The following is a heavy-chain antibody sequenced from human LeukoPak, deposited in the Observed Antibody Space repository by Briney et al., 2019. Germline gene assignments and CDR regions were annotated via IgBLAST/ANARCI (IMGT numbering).Heavy chain of an antibody. V-gene: IGHV3-7*01. Sequence: GRCLRLACAASGFTFNSYWTSWVRQAPGKGLEWVANIKQDGSEKYYVDSVKGRFTISRDNAKNSLYLQINTLGAEDTSVYYCASSKDFYFDYWGQGTLVTVSS. CDR2: IKQDGSEK. CDR3: ASSKDFYFDY. J-gene: IGHJ4*02. CDR1: GFTFNSYW.